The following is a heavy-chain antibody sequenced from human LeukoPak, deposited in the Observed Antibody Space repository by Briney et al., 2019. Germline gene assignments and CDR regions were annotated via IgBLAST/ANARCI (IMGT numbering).Heavy chain of an antibody. V-gene: IGHV3-21*01. CDR1: GFTFSSYS. CDR2: ISSSSSYI. D-gene: IGHD3-22*01. Sequence: GGSLRLSCAASGFTFSSYSMNWVRQAPGKGLEWVSSISSSSSYIYYADSVKGRFTISRDNAKNSLYLHMNSLRAEDTAVYYCARSGYYYGGQNYWGQGTLVTVSS. J-gene: IGHJ4*02. CDR3: ARSGYYYGGQNY.